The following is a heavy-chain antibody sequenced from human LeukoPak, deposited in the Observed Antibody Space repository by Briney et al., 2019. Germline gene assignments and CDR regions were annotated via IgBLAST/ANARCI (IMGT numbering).Heavy chain of an antibody. J-gene: IGHJ5*02. CDR1: GGSFSGYY. V-gene: IGHV4-34*01. CDR2: INHSGST. CDR3: AGGSIRYFDWLLLWWFDP. Sequence: SGTLSLTCAVYGGSFSGYYWSWIRQTPGKGLEWIGEINHSGSTNYNPSLKSRVTISVDTSKNQSSLKLSSVTAADTAVYYCAGGSIRYFDWLLLWWFDPWGQGTLVTVSS. D-gene: IGHD3-9*01.